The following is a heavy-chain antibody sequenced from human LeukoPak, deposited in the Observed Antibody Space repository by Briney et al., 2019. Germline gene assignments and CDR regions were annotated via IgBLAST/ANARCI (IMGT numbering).Heavy chain of an antibody. D-gene: IGHD5-18*01. CDR3: ARTEESGYSYRYFGYYYYMDV. CDR2: IYYSGST. V-gene: IGHV4-59*01. J-gene: IGHJ6*03. Sequence: SETLSLTCTVSGGSISSYYWSWIRQPPGKGLEWIGYIYYSGSTHYNPSLKSRVTISVDTSKNQFSLKLSSETAADTAVYYCARTEESGYSYRYFGYYYYMDVWGKGTTVTVSS. CDR1: GGSISSYY.